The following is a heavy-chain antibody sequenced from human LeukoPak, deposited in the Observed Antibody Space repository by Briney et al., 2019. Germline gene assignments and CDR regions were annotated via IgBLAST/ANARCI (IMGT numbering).Heavy chain of an antibody. CDR2: IYYSGST. CDR3: ARGTANCYYYYGMDV. Sequence: SETLSLTCTVSGGSISSYYWSWIRQPPGKGLEWIGYIYYSGSTNYNPSLKSRVTISVDTSKNQFSLKLSSVTAADTAVYYCARGTANCYYYYGMDVWGQGTTVTVSS. J-gene: IGHJ6*02. V-gene: IGHV4-59*08. CDR1: GGSISSYY.